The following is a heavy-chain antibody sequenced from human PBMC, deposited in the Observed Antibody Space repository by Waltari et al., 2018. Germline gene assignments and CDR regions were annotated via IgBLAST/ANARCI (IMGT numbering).Heavy chain of an antibody. CDR1: GYRFTSYG. CDR2: IKTYEGNT. Sequence: QVHLVQSGTEVKQPGASVKVSCKASGYRFTSYGITWVRQAPGQGLEWMGWIKTYEGNTNYGQELQGRLTMTTDTITTTAYMELRGLRADDTALYFCARDAFRFLDFWGQGTLVTVSS. D-gene: IGHD3-3*01. CDR3: ARDAFRFLDF. J-gene: IGHJ4*02. V-gene: IGHV1-18*01.